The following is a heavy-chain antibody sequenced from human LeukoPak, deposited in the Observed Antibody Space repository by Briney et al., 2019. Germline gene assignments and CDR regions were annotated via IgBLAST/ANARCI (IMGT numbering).Heavy chain of an antibody. V-gene: IGHV4-59*01. CDR3: ARDQGYDFWSGPRVYYMDV. Sequence: SETLSLTCTVSGGSISSYYWSWIRQPPGKGLEWIGYIYYSGSTNYNPSLKSRVTISVDTSKNQFSLKLSSVTAADTAVYYCARDQGYDFWSGPRVYYMDVWGKGTTVTVSS. J-gene: IGHJ6*03. CDR2: IYYSGST. D-gene: IGHD3-3*01. CDR1: GGSISSYY.